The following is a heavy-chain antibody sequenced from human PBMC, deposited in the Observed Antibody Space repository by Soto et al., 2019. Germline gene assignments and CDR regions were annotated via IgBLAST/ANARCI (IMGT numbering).Heavy chain of an antibody. CDR2: IWYDGSNK. V-gene: IGHV3-33*01. CDR3: ARDSVAGAEYFQH. CDR1: GFTFSSYG. J-gene: IGHJ1*01. D-gene: IGHD6-19*01. Sequence: GGSLRLSCAASGFTFSSYGMHWVRQAPGKGLEWVAVIWYDGSNKYYADSVKGRFTISRDNSKNTLYLQMNSLRAEDTAVYYCARDSVAGAEYFQHWGQGTLVTFSS.